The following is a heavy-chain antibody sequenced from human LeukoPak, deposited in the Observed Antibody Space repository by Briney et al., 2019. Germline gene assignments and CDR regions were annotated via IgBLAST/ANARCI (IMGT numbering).Heavy chain of an antibody. V-gene: IGHV1-2*02. Sequence: ASVKVSCKASGYTFTGYYMHWVRQAPGQGLEWMGWINPNSGGINYAQKFQGRVTMTRDTSISTAYMELSRLRSDDTAVYYCARTPSGYSYGYLSAFDIWGQGTMVTVSS. CDR2: INPNSGGI. CDR1: GYTFTGYY. D-gene: IGHD5-18*01. CDR3: ARTPSGYSYGYLSAFDI. J-gene: IGHJ3*02.